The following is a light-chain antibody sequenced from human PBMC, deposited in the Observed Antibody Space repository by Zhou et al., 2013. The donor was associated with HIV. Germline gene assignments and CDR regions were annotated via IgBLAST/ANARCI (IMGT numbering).Light chain of an antibody. CDR1: QSVSSN. J-gene: IGKJ1*01. Sequence: EIVMTQSPATLSVSPGERATLSCRASQSVSSNLAWYQQKPGQAPRLLMYDAFRRAAGIPDKFSGSGSVTQFTLTITRVDPEDSALYYCQQYGSSPWTFGQGTKVEI. CDR2: DAF. V-gene: IGKV3D-15*01. CDR3: QQYGSSPWT.